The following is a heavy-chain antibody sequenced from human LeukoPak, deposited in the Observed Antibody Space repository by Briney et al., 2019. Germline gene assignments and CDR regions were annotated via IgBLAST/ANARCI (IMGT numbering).Heavy chain of an antibody. D-gene: IGHD2-15*01. J-gene: IGHJ6*03. Sequence: GRSLRLSCAASGFTFSSYAMHWVRQAPGKGLEWVAVISYDGSNKYYADSVKGRFTISRDNSKNTLYLQMNSLRAEDTAVYYCARDVAECSGGSCYYYYMDVWGKGTTVTVSS. CDR1: GFTFSSYA. CDR3: ARDVAECSGGSCYYYYMDV. CDR2: ISYDGSNK. V-gene: IGHV3-30-3*01.